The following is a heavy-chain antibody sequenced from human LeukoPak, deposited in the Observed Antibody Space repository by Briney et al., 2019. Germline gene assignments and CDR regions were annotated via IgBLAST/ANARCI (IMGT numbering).Heavy chain of an antibody. Sequence: PGGSLRLSCAASGFTFSSYSMNWVRQAPGKGLEWVSSISSSSSYIYYADSVKGRFTISRDNAKNSLYLQMNSLGAEDTAVYYCARGLYDFWSGYYTGNTYWGQGTLVTVSS. CDR1: GFTFSSYS. J-gene: IGHJ4*02. D-gene: IGHD3-3*01. CDR2: ISSSSSYI. CDR3: ARGLYDFWSGYYTGNTY. V-gene: IGHV3-21*01.